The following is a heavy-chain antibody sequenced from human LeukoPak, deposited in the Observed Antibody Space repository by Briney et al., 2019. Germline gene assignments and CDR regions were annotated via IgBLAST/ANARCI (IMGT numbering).Heavy chain of an antibody. CDR3: AKDLAVAGTSSYFDY. Sequence: GGSLRLSCAASGFTFDDYAMHWVRQAPGKGLEWVSLISGDGGSTYYADSVKGRFTISRDNSKNSLYLQMNSLRPEDTALYYCAKDLAVAGTSSYFDYWGQGTLVTVSS. D-gene: IGHD6-19*01. J-gene: IGHJ4*02. CDR1: GFTFDDYA. V-gene: IGHV3-43*02. CDR2: ISGDGGST.